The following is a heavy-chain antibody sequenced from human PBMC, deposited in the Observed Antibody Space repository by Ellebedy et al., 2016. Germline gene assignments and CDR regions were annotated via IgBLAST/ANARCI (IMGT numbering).Heavy chain of an antibody. V-gene: IGHV1-18*01. D-gene: IGHD3-22*01. CDR3: ARGSDSDAFDI. CDR1: GYTFTSYG. Sequence: ASVKVSCXASGYTFTSYGISWVRQAPGQGLEWMGWISAYNGNTNYAQKFQGRVTMARDTSISTAYMELSRLRSDDTAVYYCARGSDSDAFDIWGQGTMVTVSS. J-gene: IGHJ3*02. CDR2: ISAYNGNT.